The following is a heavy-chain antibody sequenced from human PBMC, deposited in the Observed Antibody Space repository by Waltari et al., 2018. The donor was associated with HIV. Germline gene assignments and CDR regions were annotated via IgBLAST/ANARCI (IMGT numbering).Heavy chain of an antibody. CDR1: GGSFSGSY. Sequence: QVQLRQWGAGLLKPSETLSLTCAVYGGSFSGSYWSWIRQPPGKGLEWIGEINHSGSTNYNPSLKSRVTISVDTSKNQFSLKLTSVTAADTAVFYCARARHVSRGQYCSTTSCLPHYYYYYGMDVWGQGTTVTVSS. D-gene: IGHD2-2*01. CDR2: INHSGST. CDR3: ARARHVSRGQYCSTTSCLPHYYYYYGMDV. V-gene: IGHV4-34*01. J-gene: IGHJ6*02.